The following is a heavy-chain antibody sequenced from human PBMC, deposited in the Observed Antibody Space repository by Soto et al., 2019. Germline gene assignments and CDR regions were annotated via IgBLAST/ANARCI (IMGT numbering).Heavy chain of an antibody. J-gene: IGHJ6*02. V-gene: IGHV4-30-4*01. CDR1: GASIFSGDYY. Sequence: QVQLQESGPGLVKPSQTLSLTCTVSGASIFSGDYYWTWIRQPPGKGLEWIGYIDYKGTTFYTPSLQSRITMSIDTSNNQFSLNLRSVTAADAAVYYCVRDHQWLLMNVWGQGTTVTVSS. CDR3: VRDHQWLLMNV. CDR2: IDYKGTT. D-gene: IGHD6-19*01.